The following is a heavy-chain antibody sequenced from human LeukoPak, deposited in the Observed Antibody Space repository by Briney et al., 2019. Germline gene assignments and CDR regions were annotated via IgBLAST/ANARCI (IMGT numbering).Heavy chain of an antibody. D-gene: IGHD6-19*01. CDR2: IWYDGSNK. Sequence: PGGSLRLSCAASGFTFRTYAMHWVRQAPGKGLEWVAVIWYDGSNKYYADSVKGRFTISRDNSKNTLYLQMNSLRAEDTAVYYCAKVGVAGAGTDYASYWGRGPLVTVSS. V-gene: IGHV3-33*06. CDR1: GFTFRTYA. J-gene: IGHJ4*02. CDR3: AKVGVAGAGTDYASY.